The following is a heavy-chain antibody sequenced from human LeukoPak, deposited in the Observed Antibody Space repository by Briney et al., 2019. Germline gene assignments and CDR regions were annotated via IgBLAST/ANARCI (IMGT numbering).Heavy chain of an antibody. V-gene: IGHV3-21*04. J-gene: IGHJ6*03. D-gene: IGHD6-19*01. Sequence: PGGSLRLSCAASGFTFSSYSMNWVRQAPGKGLEWVSSISSSSSYIYYADSVKGRFTISRDNAKNSLYLQMNSLRAEDTAVYYCAKFSSGWPRAYYYYMDVWGKGTTVTVSS. CDR3: AKFSSGWPRAYYYYMDV. CDR1: GFTFSSYS. CDR2: ISSSSSYI.